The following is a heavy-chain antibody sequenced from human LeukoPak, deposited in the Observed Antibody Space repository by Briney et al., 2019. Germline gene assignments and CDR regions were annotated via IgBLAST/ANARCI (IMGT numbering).Heavy chain of an antibody. V-gene: IGHV3-48*02. Sequence: PGGSLRLSCAASGFTFSSYSMNWVRQAPGKGLEWVSYISSSSSMIYYADSVKGRFTISRDNAKNSLYLQMKSLRDEDTAIYYCARGYCSRTSCEDFDYWGQGTLVTVSS. J-gene: IGHJ4*02. CDR1: GFTFSSYS. D-gene: IGHD2-2*01. CDR3: ARGYCSRTSCEDFDY. CDR2: ISSSSSMI.